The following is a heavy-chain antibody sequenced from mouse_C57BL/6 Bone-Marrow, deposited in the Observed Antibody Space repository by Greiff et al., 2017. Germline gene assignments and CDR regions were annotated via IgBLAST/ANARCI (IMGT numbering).Heavy chain of an antibody. D-gene: IGHD1-1*01. Sequence: EVHLVESGEGLVKPGGSLKLSCAASGFTFSSYAMSWVRQTPEKRLAWVAYISSGGDYLYYADIVKGRFTISRDNARNTLNLQMSSLKSEDTAKYYCTRDGGYVSSFMDYWGQGTSVTVSS. J-gene: IGHJ4*01. CDR2: ISSGGDYL. CDR1: GFTFSSYA. V-gene: IGHV5-9-1*02. CDR3: TRDGGYVSSFMDY.